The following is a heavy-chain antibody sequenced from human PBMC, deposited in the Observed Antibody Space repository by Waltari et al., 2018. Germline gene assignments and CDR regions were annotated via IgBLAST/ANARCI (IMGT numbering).Heavy chain of an antibody. J-gene: IGHJ4*01. CDR3: ARYGEVPASYFFDY. CDR2: IHYSGST. Sequence: QVQLHQWGAGQLKPSETLSLTCAVPGESFLGYFWSWIRHSPGKGLEWLGSIHYSGSTNYNPTLESRLSLSVDTTKKRFSLSLTSVTAADAALYFCARYGEVPASYFFDYWGQGTLVTVSS. D-gene: IGHD2-21*01. CDR1: GESFLGYF. V-gene: IGHV4-34*01.